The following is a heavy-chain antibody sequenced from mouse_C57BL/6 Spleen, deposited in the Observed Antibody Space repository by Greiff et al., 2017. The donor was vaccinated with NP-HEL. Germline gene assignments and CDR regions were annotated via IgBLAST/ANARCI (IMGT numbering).Heavy chain of an antibody. CDR2: IYPGSGST. CDR3: ARGEGIYYGNPYAMDY. Sequence: QVQLQQPGAELVKPGASVKMSCKASGYTFTSYWITWVKQRPGQGLEWIGDIYPGSGSTNYNEKFKSKATLTVDTSSRTAYMQLSSLTSADSAVYYCARGEGIYYGNPYAMDYWGQGTSVTVSS. D-gene: IGHD2-1*01. CDR1: GYTFTSYW. V-gene: IGHV1-55*01. J-gene: IGHJ4*01.